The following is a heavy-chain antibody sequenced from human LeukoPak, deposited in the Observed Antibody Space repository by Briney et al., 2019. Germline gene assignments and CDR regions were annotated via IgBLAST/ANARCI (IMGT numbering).Heavy chain of an antibody. J-gene: IGHJ4*02. CDR3: GRYPFPRWSYDSSGYLDC. CDR2: ISYDGSNK. Sequence: GRSLRLSCAASGFTFSSYAMHWVRQAPGKGLEWVAVISYDGSNKYYADSVKGRFTISRDNSKNTLYLQMNSLRAEDTAVYYCGRYPFPRWSYDSSGYLDCWGQGTLVTVSS. CDR1: GFTFSSYA. V-gene: IGHV3-30-3*01. D-gene: IGHD3-22*01.